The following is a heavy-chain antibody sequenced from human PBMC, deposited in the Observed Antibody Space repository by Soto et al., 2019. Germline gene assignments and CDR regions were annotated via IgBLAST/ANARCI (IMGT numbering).Heavy chain of an antibody. Sequence: SETLSLTCTVSGGSISSYCWSWIRQPPGKGLEWIGYIYYSGSTNYNPSLKSRVTISVDTSKNQFSLKLSSVTAADTAVYYCARGATVYQPNYYMDVWGKGTTVTVSS. V-gene: IGHV4-59*01. CDR1: GGSISSYC. J-gene: IGHJ6*03. CDR2: IYYSGST. CDR3: ARGATVYQPNYYMDV. D-gene: IGHD4-4*01.